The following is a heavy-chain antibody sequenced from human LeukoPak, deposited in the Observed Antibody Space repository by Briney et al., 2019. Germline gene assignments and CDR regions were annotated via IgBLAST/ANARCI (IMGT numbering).Heavy chain of an antibody. CDR3: ARDLKILMTTVTTSFYYGMDV. Sequence: ASVKVSCKASGYTFTSYGISWVRQAPGQGLEWMGWISAYNGNTNYAQKLQGRVTMTTDTSTSPAYMELRSLRSDDTAVYYCARDLKILMTTVTTSFYYGMDVWGQGTTVTVSS. D-gene: IGHD4-17*01. CDR1: GYTFTSYG. V-gene: IGHV1-18*01. J-gene: IGHJ6*02. CDR2: ISAYNGNT.